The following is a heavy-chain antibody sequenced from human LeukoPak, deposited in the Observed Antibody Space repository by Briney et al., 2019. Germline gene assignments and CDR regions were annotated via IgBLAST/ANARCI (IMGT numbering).Heavy chain of an antibody. CDR2: IYYSGST. CDR1: GGSISSYY. Sequence: PSETLSLTCTVSGGSISSYYWSWFRQPPGKGLEWIGYIYYSGSTNYNPSLKSRVTISVDTSKNQFSLKLISVTAADTAVYYCARGRRLFMIFGGSFDPWGQGTLVTVSS. CDR3: ARGRRLFMIFGGSFDP. V-gene: IGHV4-59*01. J-gene: IGHJ5*02. D-gene: IGHD3/OR15-3a*01.